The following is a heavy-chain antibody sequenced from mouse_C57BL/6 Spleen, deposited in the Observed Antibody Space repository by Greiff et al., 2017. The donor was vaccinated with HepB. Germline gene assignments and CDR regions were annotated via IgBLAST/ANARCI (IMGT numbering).Heavy chain of an antibody. D-gene: IGHD4-1*01. V-gene: IGHV1-7*01. Sequence: QVQLKESGAELAKPGASVKLSCKASGYTFTSYWMHWVKQRPGQGLEWIGYINPSSGYTKYNQKFKDKATLTADKSSSTAYMQLSSLTYEDSAVYYCARERDLETGTIAYWGQGTLVTVSA. CDR2: INPSSGYT. CDR1: GYTFTSYW. J-gene: IGHJ3*01. CDR3: ARERDLETGTIAY.